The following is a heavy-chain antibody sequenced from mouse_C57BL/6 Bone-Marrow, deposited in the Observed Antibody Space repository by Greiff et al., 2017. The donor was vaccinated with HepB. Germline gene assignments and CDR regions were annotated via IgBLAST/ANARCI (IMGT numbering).Heavy chain of an antibody. J-gene: IGHJ4*01. Sequence: VQLQQSGPELVKPGASVKISCKASGYAFSSSWMNWVKQRPGKGLEWIGRIYPGDGDTNYNGKFKGKATLTADKSSSTAYMQLSSLTSEDSAVYFCAREGSFVVGKYYAMDYWGQGTSVTVSS. D-gene: IGHD1-1*01. V-gene: IGHV1-82*01. CDR2: IYPGDGDT. CDR3: AREGSFVVGKYYAMDY. CDR1: GYAFSSSW.